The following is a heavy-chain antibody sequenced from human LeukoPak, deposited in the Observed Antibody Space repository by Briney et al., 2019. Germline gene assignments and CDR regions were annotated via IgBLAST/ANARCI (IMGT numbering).Heavy chain of an antibody. D-gene: IGHD1-26*01. J-gene: IGHJ4*02. CDR3: ARGPQYSGRIDY. V-gene: IGHV3-30-3*01. CDR2: ISYDGSNE. CDR1: GFTFSSYT. Sequence: GRSLRLSCAASGFTFSSYTMHWVRHAPGKGLEWVAAISYDGSNEYYEDSVKGRFTISRDSSRTTLYLQMISLRAEDTAVYYCARGPQYSGRIDYWGQGTLVTVSS.